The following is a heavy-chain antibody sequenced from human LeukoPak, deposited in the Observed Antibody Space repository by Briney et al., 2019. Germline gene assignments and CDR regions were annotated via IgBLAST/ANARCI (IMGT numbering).Heavy chain of an antibody. CDR3: ARVSVGDSGYDSLYDY. CDR2: IYYSGST. CDR1: GGSISSSSYY. Sequence: PSETLSLTCTVSGGSISSSSYYWGWIRQPPGKGLEWIGSIYYSGSTYYNPSLKSRVTISVDTSKNQFSLKLSSVTAADTAVYYCARVSVGDSGYDSLYDYWGQGTLVTVSS. V-gene: IGHV4-39*07. D-gene: IGHD5-12*01. J-gene: IGHJ4*02.